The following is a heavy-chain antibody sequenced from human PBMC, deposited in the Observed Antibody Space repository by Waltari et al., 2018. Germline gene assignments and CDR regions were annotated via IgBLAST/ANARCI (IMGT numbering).Heavy chain of an antibody. CDR2: IYYSGST. CDR1: GGSIRSGSFF. Sequence: QLQLQESGPGLVKPSETLSLTCYVSGGSIRSGSFFWGWIRQPPGKGLEWIGSIYYSGSTDYNPSLKSRVTISVDTSKNQCSLKLSSVTAADTAVYYCARDGIAVAGTGDAFDIWGQGTMVTVSS. V-gene: IGHV4-39*02. J-gene: IGHJ3*02. CDR3: ARDGIAVAGTGDAFDI. D-gene: IGHD6-19*01.